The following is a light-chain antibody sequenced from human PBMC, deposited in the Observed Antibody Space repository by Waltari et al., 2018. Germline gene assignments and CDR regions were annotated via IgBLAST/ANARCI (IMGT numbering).Light chain of an antibody. CDR2: DVN. V-gene: IGLV2-14*03. J-gene: IGLJ1*01. CDR1: SNDIGESNY. CDR3: SSYTGSSTLYV. Sequence: QSALTQPASVSGSPGQSITISCAGTSNDIGESNYVSWYQQHPGKAPKLMIYDVNSRPSGVSNRFSGSKSGNTASLTISGLQADDEADYYCSSYTGSSTLYVFGTGTKVTVL.